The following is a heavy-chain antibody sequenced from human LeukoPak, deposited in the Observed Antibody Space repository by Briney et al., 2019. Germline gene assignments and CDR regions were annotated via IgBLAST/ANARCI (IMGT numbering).Heavy chain of an antibody. J-gene: IGHJ4*02. CDR3: ARVAARIEFDY. Sequence: SETLSLTCTVSGASISSYYWSWIRQPPGKGLEWIGYVYYSGSANYNPSLKSRVTMSVDTSKNQFSLKLSSVTAADTAVYYCARVAARIEFDYWGQGTPVTVSS. CDR2: VYYSGSA. CDR1: GASISSYY. V-gene: IGHV4-59*01. D-gene: IGHD5-18*01.